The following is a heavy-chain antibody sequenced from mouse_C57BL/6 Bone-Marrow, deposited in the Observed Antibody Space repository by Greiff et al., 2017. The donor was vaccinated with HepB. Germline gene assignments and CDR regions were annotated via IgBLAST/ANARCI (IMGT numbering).Heavy chain of an antibody. J-gene: IGHJ2*01. CDR3: ARNIYYGSSTDFDY. D-gene: IGHD1-1*01. V-gene: IGHV1-20*01. CDR1: GYSFTGYF. CDR2: INPYNGDT. Sequence: DVKLVESGPELVKPGDSVKISCKASGYSFTGYFMNWVMQSHGKSLEWIGRINPYNGDTFYNQKFKGKATLTVDKSSSTAHMELRSLTSEDSAVYYCARNIYYGSSTDFDYWGQGTTLTVSS.